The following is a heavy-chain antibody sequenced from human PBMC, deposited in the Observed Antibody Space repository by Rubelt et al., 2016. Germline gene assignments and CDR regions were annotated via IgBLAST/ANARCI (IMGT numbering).Heavy chain of an antibody. D-gene: IGHD3-22*01. CDR3: AKDSITMIVVVIPADAFDI. CDR2: ISSSSSYT. V-gene: IGHV3-11*05. J-gene: IGHJ3*02. Sequence: GKGLEWVSYISSSSSYTNYADSVKGRFTISRDNAKNSLYLQMNSLRAEDTAVYYCAKDSITMIVVVIPADAFDIWGQGTMVTVSS.